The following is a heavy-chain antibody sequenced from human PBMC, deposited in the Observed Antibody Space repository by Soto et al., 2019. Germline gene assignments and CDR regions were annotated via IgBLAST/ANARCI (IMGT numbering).Heavy chain of an antibody. CDR2: ISSSSSTK. Sequence: EVQLVESGGGLVQPGGSLRLSCAASGFTFSSYSMNWVRQAPGKGLEWVSYISSSSSTKYYADSVKGRFTISRDNAKNSLYLQMNSLRAEDTAVYYCALSYYGSGTSFDYWGQGTLVTFSS. J-gene: IGHJ4*02. D-gene: IGHD3-10*01. CDR3: ALSYYGSGTSFDY. V-gene: IGHV3-48*01. CDR1: GFTFSSYS.